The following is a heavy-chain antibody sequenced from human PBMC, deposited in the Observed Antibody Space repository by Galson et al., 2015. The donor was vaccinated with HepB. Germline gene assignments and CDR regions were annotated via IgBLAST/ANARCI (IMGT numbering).Heavy chain of an antibody. CDR3: ASRIESQEDAFDI. J-gene: IGHJ3*02. CDR2: TYYRSRWYN. V-gene: IGHV6-1*01. Sequence: CAISGDSVSSSSGAWNWIRQSPSRGLEWLGRTYYRSRWYNEYAPSVKSRITMNADTSKNQFSLHLSSVTPEDTAVYYCASRIESQEDAFDIWGQGTMVAVSS. CDR1: GDSVSSSSGA. D-gene: IGHD2-15*01.